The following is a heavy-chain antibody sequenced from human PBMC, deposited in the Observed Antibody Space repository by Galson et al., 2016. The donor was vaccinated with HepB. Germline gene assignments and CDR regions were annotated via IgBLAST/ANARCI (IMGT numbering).Heavy chain of an antibody. CDR3: ARQTITAAGGY. CDR1: GASVSSNSFY. CDR2: IYYSGRT. D-gene: IGHD6-13*01. J-gene: IGHJ4*02. V-gene: IGHV4-39*01. Sequence: TLSLTCSVSGASVSSNSFYWAWIRQPPGKGLEWTGSIYYSGRTYNNPSLKSRVTMSVDTSKNYFSLKLTSVTAADTAVYYCARQTITAAGGYWGQGTLVTVSS.